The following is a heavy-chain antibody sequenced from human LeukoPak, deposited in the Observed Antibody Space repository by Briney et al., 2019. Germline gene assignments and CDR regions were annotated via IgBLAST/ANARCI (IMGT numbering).Heavy chain of an antibody. CDR3: ARVEASGYDYGAFDY. CDR1: GFTFSNYN. V-gene: IGHV3-21*01. Sequence: PGGSLRLSCAASGFTFSNYNMNRVRQAPGKAMEWVSSITRSGTYIFYADSVKGRFTISRDNAKNSLYLQMNSLRAEDTAVYYCARVEASGYDYGAFDYWGQGTLVTVSS. D-gene: IGHD5-12*01. J-gene: IGHJ4*02. CDR2: ITRSGTYI.